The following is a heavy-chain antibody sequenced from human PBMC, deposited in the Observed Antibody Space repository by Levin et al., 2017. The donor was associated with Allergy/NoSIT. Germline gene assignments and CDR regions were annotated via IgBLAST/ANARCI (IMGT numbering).Heavy chain of an antibody. D-gene: IGHD4-11*01. J-gene: IGHJ4*02. Sequence: GGSLRLSCAASGFTFDDYAMHWVRQAPGKGLEWVSGISWNSDSIAYADSVKGRFTISRDSAENSLYLQMYSLRPEDTAFYYCAKDLQVGSQLAPTFHFWGQGTLVTVSS. CDR2: ISWNSDSI. CDR1: GFTFDDYA. V-gene: IGHV3-9*01. CDR3: AKDLQVGSQLAPTFHF.